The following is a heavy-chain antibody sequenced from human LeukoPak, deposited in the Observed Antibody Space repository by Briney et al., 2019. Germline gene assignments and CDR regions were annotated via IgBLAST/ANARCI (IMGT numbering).Heavy chain of an antibody. J-gene: IGHJ4*02. CDR2: ISYDGSNK. CDR1: GFTFSSYG. Sequence: PGGSLRLSCAASGFTFSSYGMHWVRQAPGKGLKWVAVISYDGSNKYYADSVKGRFTISRDNSKNTLYLQMNSLRAEDTAVYYCAKGGGYYDFWSGYYTPDYWGQGTLVTVSS. V-gene: IGHV3-30*18. D-gene: IGHD3-3*01. CDR3: AKGGGYYDFWSGYYTPDY.